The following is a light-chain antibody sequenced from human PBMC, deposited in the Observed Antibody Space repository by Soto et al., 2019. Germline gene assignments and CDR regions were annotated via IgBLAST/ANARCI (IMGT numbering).Light chain of an antibody. CDR1: SSNIGAGYD. V-gene: IGLV1-40*01. Sequence: QSVLTQPPSVSGAPGQRVTIYCTGSSSNIGAGYDVHWYEQLPGTAPKLLIYGNTNLPSGVPDRFSGSKSGTSASLAITGLQAEDEADYYCQSYDNSLSTSVFGGGTKLTVL. CDR3: QSYDNSLSTSV. J-gene: IGLJ2*01. CDR2: GNT.